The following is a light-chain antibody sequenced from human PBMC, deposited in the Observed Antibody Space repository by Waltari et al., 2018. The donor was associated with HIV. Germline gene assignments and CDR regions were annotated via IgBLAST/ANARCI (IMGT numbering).Light chain of an antibody. Sequence: QSALTQPRSVSGSPGQSVTISCTGTSRDIGAYNYVSWYQQHPGKVPKIIIYDVTERPSGVPDRYSGLKSGNTASLTISGLQADDEADYYCCSRAGRNPLFGGGTKLTVL. CDR1: SRDIGAYNY. CDR2: DVT. V-gene: IGLV2-11*01. CDR3: CSRAGRNPL. J-gene: IGLJ2*01.